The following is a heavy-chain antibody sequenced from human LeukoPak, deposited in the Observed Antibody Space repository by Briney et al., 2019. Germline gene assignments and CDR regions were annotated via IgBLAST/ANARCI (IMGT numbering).Heavy chain of an antibody. J-gene: IGHJ6*03. Sequence: GGSLRLSCAASGFTFSSYSMNWVRRAPGKGLEWVSSISSRSTYIYYADSVKGRFTISRDNAKNSLYLQMNSLRAEDTAVYYCARGDSGWFSSYYYYYMDVWGKGTTVTVSS. V-gene: IGHV3-21*01. CDR3: ARGDSGWFSSYYYYYMDV. CDR2: ISSRSTYI. D-gene: IGHD6-19*01. CDR1: GFTFSSYS.